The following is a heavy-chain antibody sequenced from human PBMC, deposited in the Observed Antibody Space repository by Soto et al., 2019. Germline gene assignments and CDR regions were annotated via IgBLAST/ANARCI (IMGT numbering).Heavy chain of an antibody. D-gene: IGHD1-26*01. V-gene: IGHV4-59*08. CDR1: GGSISSYY. CDR3: AREQAKGGYYYYGMDV. CDR2: IYYSGST. J-gene: IGHJ6*02. Sequence: PSETLSLTCTFSGGSISSYYWSWIRQPPGKGLEWIGYIYYSGSTNYNPSLKSRVTISVDTSKNQFSLKLSSVTAADTAVYYCAREQAKGGYYYYGMDVWGQGTTVTVSS.